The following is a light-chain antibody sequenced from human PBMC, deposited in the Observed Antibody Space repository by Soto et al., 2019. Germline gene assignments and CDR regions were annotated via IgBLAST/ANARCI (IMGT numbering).Light chain of an antibody. CDR2: GTS. Sequence: EIVLTQSPGTLSLSLGERATFSCRTSQTINTEFLAWYQQRPGLAPRLLIHGTSNRATGIPDRFSGSGSGTDFTLTISALEPEDFAVYYCQRYGSSPLYAFGQGTKLEI. V-gene: IGKV3-20*01. J-gene: IGKJ2*01. CDR3: QRYGSSPLYA. CDR1: QTINTEF.